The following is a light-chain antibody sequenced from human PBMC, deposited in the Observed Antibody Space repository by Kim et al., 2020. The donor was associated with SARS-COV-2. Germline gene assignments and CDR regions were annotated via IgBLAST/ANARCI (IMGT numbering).Light chain of an antibody. CDR1: KLGDKY. CDR3: QAWDSSTGVV. Sequence: SYELTQPPSVPVSPGQTASITCSGDKLGDKYACWYQQKPGQSPVLVIYQNTKRPSGIPERFSGSNSGNTATLTISGTQAMDEADYYCQAWDSSTGVVFGGGTQLTFL. V-gene: IGLV3-1*01. J-gene: IGLJ2*01. CDR2: QNT.